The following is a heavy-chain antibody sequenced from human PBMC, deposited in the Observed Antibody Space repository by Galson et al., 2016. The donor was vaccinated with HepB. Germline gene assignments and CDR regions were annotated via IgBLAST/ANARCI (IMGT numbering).Heavy chain of an antibody. CDR2: IWHDGTNR. D-gene: IGHD4-23*01. Sequence: SLRLSCAVSGLNFSTFGMHWVRQAPGKGLEWVAVIWHDGTNRYYSDSVKGRFTISRDNSNNTLYLRMNNLRVDDTAMYYCARVFRPETLDLWGQGTLVTVSS. V-gene: IGHV3-33*01. CDR1: GLNFSTFG. CDR3: ARVFRPETLDL. J-gene: IGHJ5*02.